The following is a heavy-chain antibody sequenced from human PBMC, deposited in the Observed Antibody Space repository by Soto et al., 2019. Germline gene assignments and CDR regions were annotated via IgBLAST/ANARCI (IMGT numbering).Heavy chain of an antibody. V-gene: IGHV3-7*01. CDR3: ARHYYGSGSYWIDY. J-gene: IGHJ4*01. CDR2: IKQDGREK. D-gene: IGHD3-10*01. CDR1: GFTFSSHC. Sequence: EVQLVESGGGLVQSGGSLRLSCAASGFTFSSHCVSWVRLAPGKGLEWVANIKQDGREKYHVDSVKGRFTISRDNSMNSLYLQMNTLRPEDTAMYYCARHYYGSGSYWIDYWGHGTLVTVAS.